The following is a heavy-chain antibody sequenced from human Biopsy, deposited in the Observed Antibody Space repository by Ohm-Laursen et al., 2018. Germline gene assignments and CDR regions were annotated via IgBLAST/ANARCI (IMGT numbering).Heavy chain of an antibody. J-gene: IGHJ3*02. CDR1: DFTFSGYA. Sequence: SLRLSCAAPDFTFSGYAMSWVRQPPGKGLEWVAGIDGAGSSTYYADSVKGRFTISRDNSKNTLYLQMNSLRAEDTAMYYCARPTNARAGGAPFDIWGQGTMVTVSS. V-gene: IGHV3-23*03. CDR2: IDGAGSST. D-gene: IGHD1-1*01. CDR3: ARPTNARAGGAPFDI.